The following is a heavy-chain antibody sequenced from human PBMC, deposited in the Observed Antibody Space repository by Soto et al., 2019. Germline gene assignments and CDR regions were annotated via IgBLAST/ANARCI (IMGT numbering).Heavy chain of an antibody. V-gene: IGHV5-51*01. CDR2: IYPGDSDT. CDR3: AASIFYYGMDV. Sequence: PGESLKISGNGSGYTFTNYCIGLVLQMPGKGLEWMGIIYPGDSDTKYNPSFQGQVTISADKSITTTYLRWTSLKASDTAIYYCAASIFYYGMDVWGQGTTVTVSS. J-gene: IGHJ6*02. CDR1: GYTFTNYC.